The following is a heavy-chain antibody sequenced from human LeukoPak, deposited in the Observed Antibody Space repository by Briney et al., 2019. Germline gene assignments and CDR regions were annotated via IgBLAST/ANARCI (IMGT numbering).Heavy chain of an antibody. CDR1: GYTFTGYY. Sequence: ASVKVSCKASGYTFTGYYMHWVRQAPGQGLEWMGWINPSSGGTNYAQKFQGRVTMTRDTSISTAYMELSRLRSDDTAVYYCARDPYGDYETDYWGQGTLVTVSS. CDR2: INPSSGGT. V-gene: IGHV1-2*02. D-gene: IGHD4-17*01. J-gene: IGHJ4*02. CDR3: ARDPYGDYETDY.